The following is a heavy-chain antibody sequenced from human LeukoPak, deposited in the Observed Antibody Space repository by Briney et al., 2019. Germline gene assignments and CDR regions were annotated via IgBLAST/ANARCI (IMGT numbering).Heavy chain of an antibody. CDR1: GFTFSSYE. J-gene: IGHJ6*03. Sequence: PGGSLRLSCAASGFTFSSYEMNWVRQAPGKGLEWVSYISSSGSTIYYADSVKGRFTISRDNAKNPLYLQMNSLRAEDTAVYYCARDHTDYYYMDVWGKGTTVTISS. V-gene: IGHV3-48*03. CDR2: ISSSGSTI. CDR3: ARDHTDYYYMDV.